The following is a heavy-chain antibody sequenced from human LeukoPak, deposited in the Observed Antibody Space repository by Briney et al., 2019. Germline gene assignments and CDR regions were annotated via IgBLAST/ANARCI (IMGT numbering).Heavy chain of an antibody. J-gene: IGHJ4*02. CDR3: ARDRYYYDSSGYLDY. D-gene: IGHD3-22*01. CDR2: TSYDGSNK. Sequence: GRSLRLSCAASGFTFSSYAMHWVRQAPGKGLEWVAVTSYDGSNKYYADSVKGRFTISRDNSKNTLYLQMNSLRAEDTAVYYCARDRYYYDSSGYLDYWGQGTLVTVSS. V-gene: IGHV3-30*04. CDR1: GFTFSSYA.